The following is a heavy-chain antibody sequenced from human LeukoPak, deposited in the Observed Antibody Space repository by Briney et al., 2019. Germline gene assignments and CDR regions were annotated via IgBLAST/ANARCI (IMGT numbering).Heavy chain of an antibody. V-gene: IGHV1-18*01. D-gene: IGHD3-10*01. CDR1: GYTFTSYG. Sequence: GASVKVSCKASGYTFTSYGISWVRQAPGQGLEWMGWISAYNGNTNYAQKLQGRVTMTTDTSTSTAYMELRSLRSDDTAVYYCARVDSNYYGSGSLPRYYYYYMDVWGKGTTVTIS. CDR2: ISAYNGNT. J-gene: IGHJ6*03. CDR3: ARVDSNYYGSGSLPRYYYYYMDV.